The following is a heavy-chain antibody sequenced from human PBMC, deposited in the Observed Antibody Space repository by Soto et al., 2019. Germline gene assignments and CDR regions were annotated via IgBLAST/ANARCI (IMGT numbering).Heavy chain of an antibody. CDR2: FSSTGST. D-gene: IGHD3-10*01. CDR1: GASITHYY. Sequence: PSETLSLTCAVSGASITHYYWNWIRQSPGKGLEWIVSFSSTGSTVYNPSLGSRVTISLDTSKNQFSLTLTSVTATDTGVYYCVRQGFGALHGLVDVWGQGTTVTVSS. J-gene: IGHJ6*02. CDR3: VRQGFGALHGLVDV. V-gene: IGHV4-59*08.